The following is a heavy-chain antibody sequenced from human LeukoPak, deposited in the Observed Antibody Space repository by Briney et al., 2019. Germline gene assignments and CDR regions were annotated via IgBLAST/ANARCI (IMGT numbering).Heavy chain of an antibody. CDR2: ISSSSSNI. V-gene: IGHV3-48*01. CDR1: GFTFSTYR. CDR3: ARDLGGVAGSLRG. J-gene: IGHJ4*02. D-gene: IGHD6-19*01. Sequence: TGGTLTLTCAASGFTFSTYRMNWLRQAPGQGLEWVSYISSSSSNIYYADPVKGRFTISRDNAKHSLYLEMNSLRAGDTAVDYCARDLGGVAGSLRGWGQGTLVTVSS.